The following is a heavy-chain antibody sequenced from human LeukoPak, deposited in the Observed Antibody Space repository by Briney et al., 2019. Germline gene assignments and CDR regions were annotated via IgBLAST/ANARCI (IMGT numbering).Heavy chain of an antibody. D-gene: IGHD6-25*01. CDR1: GGTFSSYA. Sequence: SVKVSCKASGGTFSSYAISWVRQAPGQGLEWMGGIIPIFGTANYAQKFQGRVTITADESTSTAYMELSSLRSEDTAVYYCAGKAPYSSGWPTSEYFQHWGQGTLVTVSS. V-gene: IGHV1-69*01. CDR2: IIPIFGTA. CDR3: AGKAPYSSGWPTSEYFQH. J-gene: IGHJ1*01.